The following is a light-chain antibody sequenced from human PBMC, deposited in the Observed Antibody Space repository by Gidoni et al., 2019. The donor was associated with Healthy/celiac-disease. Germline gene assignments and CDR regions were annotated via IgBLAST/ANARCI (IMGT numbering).Light chain of an antibody. V-gene: IGLV2-23*01. Sequence: SALTQPASVSGSPGQSITISCPGTSSDVGSYNLVSWYQQHPGKAPKLMIYEGSKRPSGVSNRFSGSKSGNTASLTISGLQAEDEADDYCCSYAGSLWVFGGGTKLTVL. CDR3: CSYAGSLWV. J-gene: IGLJ3*02. CDR1: SSDVGSYNL. CDR2: EGS.